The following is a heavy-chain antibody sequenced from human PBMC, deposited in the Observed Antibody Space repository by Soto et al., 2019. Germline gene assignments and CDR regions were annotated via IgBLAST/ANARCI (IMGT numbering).Heavy chain of an antibody. V-gene: IGHV1-46*01. CDR3: ARDSLIGYDSSGFYY. CDR1: GYTFTSHY. CDR2: INPSGGST. J-gene: IGHJ4*02. Sequence: QVQLVQSGAEVKKPGASVKVSCKASGYTFTSHYMHWVRQAPGQGLEWMGIINPSGGSTDYAQKFQGRVTMTSDTSKSTVYMELSSLRSEDTAVYFCARDSLIGYDSSGFYYWGQGTLVTVSS. D-gene: IGHD3-22*01.